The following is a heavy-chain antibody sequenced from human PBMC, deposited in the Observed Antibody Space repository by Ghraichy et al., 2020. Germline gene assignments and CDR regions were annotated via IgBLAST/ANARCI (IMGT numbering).Heavy chain of an antibody. CDR3: ARSPLFGYCSSGSCLTPFDY. CDR1: GFSLTTSGMG. Sequence: SGPTLVKPTETLTLTCTFSGFSLTTSGMGVGWIRQPPGKALECLALIYWNDDERYSPSLKRRLTITKDTSKNQVVLTMTNMDPVDTATYYCARSPLFGYCSSGSCLTPFDYWGQGVLVTVSS. CDR2: IYWNDDE. V-gene: IGHV2-5*01. D-gene: IGHD2-15*01. J-gene: IGHJ4*02.